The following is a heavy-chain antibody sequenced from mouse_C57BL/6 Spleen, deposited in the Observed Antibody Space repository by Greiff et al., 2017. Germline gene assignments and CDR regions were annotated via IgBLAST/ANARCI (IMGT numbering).Heavy chain of an antibody. D-gene: IGHD1-2*01. CDR3: TRGDYYGLFDY. CDR1: GYTFTDYE. Sequence: QVQLQQSGAELVRPGASVTLSCKASGYTFTDYEMHWVKQTPVHGLEWIGAIDPETGGTAYNQKFKGKAILTADKSSSTAYMELRSLKSEDSAVYYCTRGDYYGLFDYWGQGTTLTVSS. CDR2: IDPETGGT. J-gene: IGHJ2*01. V-gene: IGHV1-15*01.